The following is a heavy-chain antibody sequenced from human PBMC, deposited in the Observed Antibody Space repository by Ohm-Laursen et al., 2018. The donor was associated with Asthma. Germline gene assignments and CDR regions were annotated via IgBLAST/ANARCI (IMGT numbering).Heavy chain of an antibody. Sequence: SLRLSCAASGFTFSSYSMNWVRQAPGKGLEWVSSISSSSSYIYYADSVKGRFAISRDNAKNSLYLQMNSLRAEDTAVYYCARDPARPYYYYGMDVWGQGTTVTVSS. CDR1: GFTFSSYS. V-gene: IGHV3-21*01. CDR2: ISSSSSYI. CDR3: ARDPARPYYYYGMDV. J-gene: IGHJ6*02. D-gene: IGHD6-6*01.